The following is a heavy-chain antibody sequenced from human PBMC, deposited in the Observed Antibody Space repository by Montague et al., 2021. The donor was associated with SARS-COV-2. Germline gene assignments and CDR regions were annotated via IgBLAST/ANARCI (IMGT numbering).Heavy chain of an antibody. CDR1: GGSISSYY. J-gene: IGHJ4*02. D-gene: IGHD6-6*01. CDR2: IYYSGST. Sequence: SETLSLTCTVSGGSISSYYWSWIRQPPGKGLEWIGYIYYSGSTNYNPSLKSRVTISVDTSKNQFSLELSSVTAADTAVYYCARDLDEYSSSGGFDYWGQGTLVTVSS. CDR3: ARDLDEYSSSGGFDY. V-gene: IGHV4-59*12.